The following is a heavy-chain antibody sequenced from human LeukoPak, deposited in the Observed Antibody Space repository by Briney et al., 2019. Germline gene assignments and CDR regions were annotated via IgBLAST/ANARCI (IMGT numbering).Heavy chain of an antibody. J-gene: IGHJ4*02. V-gene: IGHV3-53*01. CDR3: ASGLSILRYFDWSNYY. D-gene: IGHD3-9*01. Sequence: GGSLRLSCAASGFTVSSNYMSWVRQAPGKGLEWVSIIYSSGSTYYADSVKGRFTISRDNSKNTLYLQMNSLRAEDTAVYYCASGLSILRYFDWSNYYWGQGTLVTVSS. CDR1: GFTVSSNY. CDR2: IYSSGST.